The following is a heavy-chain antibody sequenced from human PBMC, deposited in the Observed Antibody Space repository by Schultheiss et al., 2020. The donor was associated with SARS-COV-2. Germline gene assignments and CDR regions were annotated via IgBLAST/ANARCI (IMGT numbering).Heavy chain of an antibody. CDR2: IYYSGST. Sequence: SETLSLTCTVSGGSVSSGSYYWSWIRQPPGKGLEWIGYIYYSGSTNYNPSLKSRVTISVDTSKNQFSLKLSSVTAADTAVYYCASIRRDIVVVPADKAGTFDYWGQGTLVTVSS. CDR3: ASIRRDIVVVPADKAGTFDY. J-gene: IGHJ4*02. D-gene: IGHD2-2*01. V-gene: IGHV4-61*01. CDR1: GGSVSSGSYY.